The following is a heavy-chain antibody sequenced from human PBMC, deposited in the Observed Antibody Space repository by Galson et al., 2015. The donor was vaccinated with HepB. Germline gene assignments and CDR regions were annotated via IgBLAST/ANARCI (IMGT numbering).Heavy chain of an antibody. J-gene: IGHJ4*02. Sequence: ETLSLTCTVSGGSISTYYWSWIRQPPGKGLEWIGYIYYGGSTNYNPSLESRVTISVDTSKKQFSLKMDSVTAADTAVYYCARAKGFVGRYSTPHFDSWGQGTLVTVSS. D-gene: IGHD1-26*01. CDR2: IYYGGST. CDR1: GGSISTYY. V-gene: IGHV4-59*01. CDR3: ARAKGFVGRYSTPHFDS.